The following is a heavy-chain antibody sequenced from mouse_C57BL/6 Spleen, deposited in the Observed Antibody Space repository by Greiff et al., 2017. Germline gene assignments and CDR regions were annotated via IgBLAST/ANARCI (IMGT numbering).Heavy chain of an antibody. J-gene: IGHJ1*03. D-gene: IGHD2-5*01. CDR1: GYTFTSYW. Sequence: QVQLQQPGAELVRPGTSVKLSCKASGYTFTSYWMHWVKQRPGQGLEWIGVIDPSDSYTNYNQKFKGKATLTVDTSSSTAYMQLSSLTSEDSAVYYWAAYYSNYWYFDVWGTGTTVTVSS. V-gene: IGHV1-59*01. CDR3: AAYYSNYWYFDV. CDR2: IDPSDSYT.